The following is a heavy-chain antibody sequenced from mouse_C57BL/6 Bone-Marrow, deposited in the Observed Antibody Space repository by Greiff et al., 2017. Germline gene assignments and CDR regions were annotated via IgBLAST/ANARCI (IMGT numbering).Heavy chain of an antibody. Sequence: QVQLQQPGAELVKPGASVKMFCKASGYTFTSYWITWVKQRPGQGLEWIGDIYPGSGSTNYNEKFKSKATLTVDTSSSTAYMQLSSLTSEDSAVYYCARDYGSSYYFDYWGQGTTLTVSS. V-gene: IGHV1-55*01. J-gene: IGHJ2*01. CDR1: GYTFTSYW. D-gene: IGHD1-1*01. CDR3: ARDYGSSYYFDY. CDR2: IYPGSGST.